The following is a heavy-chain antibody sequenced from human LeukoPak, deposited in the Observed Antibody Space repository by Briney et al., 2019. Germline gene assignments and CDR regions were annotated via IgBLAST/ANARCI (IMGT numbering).Heavy chain of an antibody. CDR3: ARVGYCYDGSCRFDP. V-gene: IGHV4-59*01. Sequence: PSETLSLTCTVSGDSITSYHWSWIRQPPGKGLEWIGYIYYSGSTKYNPSLKSRVTISVDTSKNQFSLQLTSVTAADTAVYYCARVGYCYDGSCRFDPWGQGTLVTVSS. CDR2: IYYSGST. CDR1: GDSITSYH. D-gene: IGHD2-15*01. J-gene: IGHJ5*02.